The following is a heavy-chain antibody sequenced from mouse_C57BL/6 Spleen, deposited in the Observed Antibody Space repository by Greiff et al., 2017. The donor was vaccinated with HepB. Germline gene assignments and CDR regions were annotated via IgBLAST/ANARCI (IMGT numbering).Heavy chain of an antibody. D-gene: IGHD1-1*01. J-gene: IGHJ3*01. CDR3: ARSYGSSYPFAY. V-gene: IGHV1-50*01. CDR1: GYNFTSYW. CDR2: IDPSDSYT. Sequence: QVQLQQPGAELVKPGASVKLSCKASGYNFTSYWMQWVKQRPGQGLEWIGEIDPSDSYTNYNQKFKGKATLTVDTSSSTAYMQLSSLTSEDSAVYYCARSYGSSYPFAYWGQGTLVTVSA.